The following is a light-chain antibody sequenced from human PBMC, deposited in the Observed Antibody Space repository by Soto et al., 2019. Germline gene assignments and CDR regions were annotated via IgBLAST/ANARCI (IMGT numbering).Light chain of an antibody. CDR3: QEYNSY. CDR2: KAS. CDR1: QGIGDW. V-gene: IGKV1-5*03. Sequence: DNQMTQSPSTLSASVGDRVTITCRASQGIGDWLAWYQQKPGKDPKLLIYKASNLESGVPSRFSGRGFGTEFALTISSLQPDGSATYYCQEYNSYFGGGTKVEIK. J-gene: IGKJ4*01.